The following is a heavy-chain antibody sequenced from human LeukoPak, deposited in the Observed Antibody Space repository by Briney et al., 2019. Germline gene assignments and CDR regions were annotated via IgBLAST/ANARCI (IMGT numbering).Heavy chain of an antibody. V-gene: IGHV1-8*01. CDR3: ATAPVGIAVAGTIYGAYYYGMDV. Sequence: ASVKVSCKASGYTFTSDDINWVRQAPGQGLEWMGWRNPISGNPGYAQKIQGRVTMTRNTSISTAYMELSSLRSEDTAVYYCATAPVGIAVAGTIYGAYYYGMDVWGQGTTVAVSS. D-gene: IGHD6-19*01. J-gene: IGHJ6*02. CDR2: RNPISGNP. CDR1: GYTFTSDD.